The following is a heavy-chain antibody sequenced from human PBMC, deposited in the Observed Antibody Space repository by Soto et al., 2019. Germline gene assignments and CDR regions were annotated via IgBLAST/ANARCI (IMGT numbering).Heavy chain of an antibody. Sequence: GASVKVSCKASGGTFSSYAISWVRQAPGQGLEWMGGIIPIFGTANYAQKFQGRVTITADESTSTAYMELSSLRSEDTAVYYCATRYSYGYHYYYGMDVWGQGTTGTVS. V-gene: IGHV1-69*13. CDR3: ATRYSYGYHYYYGMDV. J-gene: IGHJ6*02. D-gene: IGHD5-18*01. CDR2: IIPIFGTA. CDR1: GGTFSSYA.